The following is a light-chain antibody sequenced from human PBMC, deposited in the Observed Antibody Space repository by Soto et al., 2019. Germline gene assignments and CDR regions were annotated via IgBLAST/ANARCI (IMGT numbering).Light chain of an antibody. CDR3: TSYTSSTTLNV. Sequence: QSVLTQPASVSGSPGRSISISCTGPSSDVGDYISVSWFQQHPGKAPNLMIYEVSKRPSGVSNRFSGSKSANAASLTISGLQAEDEADYYCTSYTSSTTLNVFGTGTKVTVL. J-gene: IGLJ1*01. V-gene: IGLV2-14*01. CDR2: EVS. CDR1: SSDVGDYIS.